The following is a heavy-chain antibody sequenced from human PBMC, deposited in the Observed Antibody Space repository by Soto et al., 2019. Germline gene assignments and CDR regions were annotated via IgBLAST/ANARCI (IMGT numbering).Heavy chain of an antibody. CDR1: GGSISSGGYY. J-gene: IGHJ4*02. CDR2: IYYSGST. D-gene: IGHD2-8*01. CDR3: ARGSSGVEGFDY. Sequence: QVQLQESGPGLVKPSQTLSLTCTVSGGSISSGGYYWSWIRQHPGKGLEWIGYIYYSGSTYYNPSLKSRXXIXVXXSKHQFSLKLSSVTAADTAVYYCARGSSGVEGFDYWGQGTLVTVSS. V-gene: IGHV4-31*03.